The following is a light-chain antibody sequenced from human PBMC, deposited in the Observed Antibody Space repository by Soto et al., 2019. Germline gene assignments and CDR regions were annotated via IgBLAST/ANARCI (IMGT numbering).Light chain of an antibody. J-gene: IGKJ2*01. Sequence: EIVMTQSTATLSLSPGERAALSCRASQSINSELAWYQQKPGQPPRLLIYGASTRATGVPARFTGSESGSEFTLTISGLQSEDFAVYYCQQVHNWPLTFGQGTRLEI. CDR3: QQVHNWPLT. CDR2: GAS. CDR1: QSINSE. V-gene: IGKV3-15*01.